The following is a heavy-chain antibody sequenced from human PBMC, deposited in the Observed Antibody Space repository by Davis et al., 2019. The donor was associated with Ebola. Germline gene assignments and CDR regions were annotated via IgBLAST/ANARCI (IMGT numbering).Heavy chain of an antibody. J-gene: IGHJ6*02. CDR3: ARDRPIVVVPAAMEYYYGMDV. CDR2: IIPILGIA. CDR1: GGTFSSYA. D-gene: IGHD2-2*01. V-gene: IGHV1-69*04. Sequence: SVKVSCKASGGTFSSYAISWVRQAPGQGLEWMGRIIPILGIANYAQKFQGRVTITADKSTSTAYMELSSLRSEDTAVYYCARDRPIVVVPAAMEYYYGMDVWGQGTTVTVSS.